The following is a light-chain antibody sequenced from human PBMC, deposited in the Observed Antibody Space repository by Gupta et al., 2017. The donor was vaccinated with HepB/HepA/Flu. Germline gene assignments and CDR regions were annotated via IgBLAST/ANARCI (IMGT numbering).Light chain of an antibody. CDR2: NVN. CDR1: HVGGHDY. V-gene: IGLV2-14*03. J-gene: IGLJ2*01. Sequence: HVGGHDYVAWYQQHPDRAPKLVIYNVNSRPSGVSSRFSGSKSGGTASLTISGLQLDDEAAYYCGSYRSGTTLVFGGGTQLTVL. CDR3: GSYRSGTTLV.